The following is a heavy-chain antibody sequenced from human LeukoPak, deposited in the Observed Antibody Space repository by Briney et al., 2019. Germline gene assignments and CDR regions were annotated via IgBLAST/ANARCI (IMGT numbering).Heavy chain of an antibody. J-gene: IGHJ4*02. CDR2: ISGSGGST. D-gene: IGHD4-23*01. CDR3: ARGRGADYGGNSGYFDY. CDR1: GFTFSSYA. V-gene: IGHV3-23*01. Sequence: GGSLRLSCAASGFTFSSYAMSWVRQAPGKGLEWVSAISGSGGSTYYADSVKGRFTISRDNPRNTLYVQMNSLRAEDTAVYYCARGRGADYGGNSGYFDYWGQGTLVTVSS.